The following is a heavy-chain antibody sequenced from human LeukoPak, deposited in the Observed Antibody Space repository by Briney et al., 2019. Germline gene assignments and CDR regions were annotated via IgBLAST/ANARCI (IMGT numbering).Heavy chain of an antibody. CDR2: IKQDGTEK. CDR3: ARDSGTYGYYMDV. J-gene: IGHJ6*04. D-gene: IGHD1-26*01. Sequence: PGGSLRLSCAASGFSFTTYWMGWVRQAPGKGLEWVANIKQDGTEKYYVDSVKGRFTISRDNAKNSVYLQMNSLRVEDTAVYYCARDSGTYGYYMDVWGKGTTVTVSS. V-gene: IGHV3-7*01. CDR1: GFSFTTYW.